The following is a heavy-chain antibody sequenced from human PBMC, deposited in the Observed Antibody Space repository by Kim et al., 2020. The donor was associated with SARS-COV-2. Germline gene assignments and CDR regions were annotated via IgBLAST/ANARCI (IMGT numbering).Heavy chain of an antibody. CDR1: GGSISSYY. V-gene: IGHV4-59*13. CDR3: ARDSTYYYDSSGYPYYYYYGMDV. D-gene: IGHD3-22*01. J-gene: IGHJ6*02. Sequence: SETLSLTCTVSGGSISSYYWSWIRQPPGKGLEWIGYIYYSGSTNYNPSLKSRVTISVDTSKNQFSLKLSSVTAADTAVYYCARDSTYYYDSSGYPYYYYYGMDVWGQGTTVTVSS. CDR2: IYYSGST.